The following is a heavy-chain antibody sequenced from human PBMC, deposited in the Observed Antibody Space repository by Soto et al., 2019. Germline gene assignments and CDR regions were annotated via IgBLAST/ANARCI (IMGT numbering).Heavy chain of an antibody. CDR3: SGFYYNNSEDFDALDV. CDR2: IIPIFRTV. CDR1: GGTFNYFA. D-gene: IGHD3-22*01. J-gene: IGHJ3*01. V-gene: IGHV1-69*01. Sequence: QVQLAQSGAEVKKPGSSVKVSCKASGGTFNYFAINWVRQAPGQGLEWMGGIIPIFRTVTSAQKFQGRVTITADESASTAYMGLGSLTSEDTAVYYCSGFYYNNSEDFDALDVWGQGTMVTVSS.